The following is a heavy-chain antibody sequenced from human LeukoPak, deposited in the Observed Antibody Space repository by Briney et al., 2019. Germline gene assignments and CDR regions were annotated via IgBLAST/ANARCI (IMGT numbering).Heavy chain of an antibody. J-gene: IGHJ3*02. CDR3: ARMVTNGGAFDI. Sequence: SAPTLVNPTQTLTLTCTFSGFSLSTTGVRVSWIRQPPGKALEWLARIDWDDDKFYITSLKTRLTISKDTSKNQVVLTMTNVDPVDTATYYCARMVTNGGAFDIWGQGTMVTVSS. D-gene: IGHD2-8*01. CDR2: IDWDDDK. V-gene: IGHV2-70*04. CDR1: GFSLSTTGVR.